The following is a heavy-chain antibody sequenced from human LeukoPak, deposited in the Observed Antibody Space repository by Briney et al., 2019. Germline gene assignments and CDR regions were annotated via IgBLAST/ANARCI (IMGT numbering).Heavy chain of an antibody. CDR1: GGSISSYY. Sequence: SETLSLTCTVSGGSISSYYWSWIRQPPGEGLEWIGYIYYSGSTNYNPPLKSRVTIAVDTSKNQFSLKLSPVTAADTAVYYCASGYDGSWFDPWGQGTLVTVSS. CDR2: IYYSGST. V-gene: IGHV4-59*01. J-gene: IGHJ5*02. D-gene: IGHD5-12*01. CDR3: ASGYDGSWFDP.